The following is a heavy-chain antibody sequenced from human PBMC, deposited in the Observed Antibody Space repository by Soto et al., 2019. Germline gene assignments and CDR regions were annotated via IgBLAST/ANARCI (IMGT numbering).Heavy chain of an antibody. CDR3: AIVRVVDSPLDH. CDR1: GFTFRDYW. J-gene: IGHJ4*02. Sequence: GGSLRLSCAASGFTFRDYWMSWVRQAPGKGLEWVATIKQDGSEKYYVDSVEGRFTISRGNSRSTLFLHMNSPRSEDTAVYYCAIVRVVDSPLDHWGQGTLVTVSS. V-gene: IGHV3-7*01. CDR2: IKQDGSEK. D-gene: IGHD2-15*01.